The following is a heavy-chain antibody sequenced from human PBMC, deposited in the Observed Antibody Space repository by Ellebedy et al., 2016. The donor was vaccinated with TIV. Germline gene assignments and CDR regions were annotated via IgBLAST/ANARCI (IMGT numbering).Heavy chain of an antibody. CDR3: TSDLYDYGSGVPGY. J-gene: IGHJ4*02. CDR1: GFTFSDYW. Sequence: GGSLRLSXAASGFTFSDYWFHWVRQAPGKGPVWVSRISSRDTTVYADFVKGRFTISRDNAKNTLYLQMNSLTAEDTAVYYCTSDLYDYGSGVPGYWGQGTLVTVSS. D-gene: IGHD3-10*01. CDR2: ISSRDTT. V-gene: IGHV3-74*01.